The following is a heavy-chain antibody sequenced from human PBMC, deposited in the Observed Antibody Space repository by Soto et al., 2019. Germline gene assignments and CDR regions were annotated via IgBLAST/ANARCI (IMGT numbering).Heavy chain of an antibody. J-gene: IGHJ2*01. Sequence: EVQVLESGGGLVQPGGSLRLSCAASGFTFSSCAMSWVRQAPGKGLEWVSGISGSGANTYYADSVKGRFTISRDNSKNTLYLHLNSLRADDTAVYYCAMGTEGYWYFDLWGRGTLVTVSS. D-gene: IGHD7-27*01. V-gene: IGHV3-23*01. CDR3: AMGTEGYWYFDL. CDR2: ISGSGANT. CDR1: GFTFSSCA.